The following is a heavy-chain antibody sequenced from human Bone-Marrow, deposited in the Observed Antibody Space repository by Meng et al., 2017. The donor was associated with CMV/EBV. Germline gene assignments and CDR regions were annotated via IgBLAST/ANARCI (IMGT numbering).Heavy chain of an antibody. CDR1: GGSISSSSYY. Sequence: GSLRLSCTVSGGSISSSSYYWGWIRQPPGKGLEWIGSIYYSGSTYYNPSLKSRVTISVDTSKNQFSLKLSSVTAADTAVYYCAGPVGYQLSYNWFDPWGQGTLVTVSS. D-gene: IGHD2-2*01. J-gene: IGHJ5*02. V-gene: IGHV4-39*01. CDR2: IYYSGST. CDR3: AGPVGYQLSYNWFDP.